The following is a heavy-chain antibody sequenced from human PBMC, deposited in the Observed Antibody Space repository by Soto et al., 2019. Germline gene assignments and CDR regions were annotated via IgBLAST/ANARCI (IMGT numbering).Heavy chain of an antibody. CDR2: ITPFNDNT. V-gene: IGHV1-18*01. D-gene: IGHD4-17*01. J-gene: IGHJ4*02. Sequence: QIHLVQSGGEVKKPGASVKVSCKTSGYTFTTYGISWVRQAPGQGLEWMGWITPFNDNTNYAQNLQASVTMTTDTSTTAAYLELRSLTSDDTAVYYCARTDKGDYVPPLDNWGQGTLVTVSS. CDR1: GYTFTTYG. CDR3: ARTDKGDYVPPLDN.